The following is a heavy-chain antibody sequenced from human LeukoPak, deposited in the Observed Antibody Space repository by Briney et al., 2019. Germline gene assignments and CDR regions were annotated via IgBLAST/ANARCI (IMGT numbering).Heavy chain of an antibody. D-gene: IGHD4-17*01. CDR2: ISSSGGST. Sequence: GGSLRLSCAASGFTFNSYAMSWVRQAPGKGLEWVSSISSSGGSTYYVDSVKGRFTISRDNSKNTPYLQMNSLRAEDTAVYYCAESPMTRVTTGGFDFWGQGTLVTVSS. J-gene: IGHJ4*02. CDR1: GFTFNSYA. CDR3: AESPMTRVTTGGFDF. V-gene: IGHV3-23*01.